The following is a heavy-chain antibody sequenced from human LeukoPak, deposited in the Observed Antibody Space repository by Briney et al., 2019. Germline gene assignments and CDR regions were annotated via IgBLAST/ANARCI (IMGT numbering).Heavy chain of an antibody. V-gene: IGHV5-51*01. CDR2: IYPGDSDT. CDR1: GYSFTSYW. J-gene: IGHJ4*02. CDR3: ASQYSGSYSHFDY. D-gene: IGHD1-26*01. Sequence: GESLKISCRGSGYSFTSYWIGWVRQMPGKGLEWMGIIYPGDSDTRYSPSFQGQVTISADKSISTAYLQWSSLKASDTAMYYCASQYSGSYSHFDYWGQGTLVTVSS.